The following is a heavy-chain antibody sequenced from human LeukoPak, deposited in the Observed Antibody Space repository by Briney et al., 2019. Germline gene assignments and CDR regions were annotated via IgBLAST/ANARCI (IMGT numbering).Heavy chain of an antibody. V-gene: IGHV4-59*12. CDR3: AKSNGYGLIDI. CDR1: GFTFSTSV. Sequence: GSLRLSCAASGFTFSTSVMHWVRQPPGKALEWIGNIFYSGSTYYSPSLKSRVTISLDTSRNQFSLKLNSVTAADTAVYYCAKSNGYGLIDIWGQGTMVTVSS. D-gene: IGHD3-22*01. CDR2: IFYSGST. J-gene: IGHJ3*02.